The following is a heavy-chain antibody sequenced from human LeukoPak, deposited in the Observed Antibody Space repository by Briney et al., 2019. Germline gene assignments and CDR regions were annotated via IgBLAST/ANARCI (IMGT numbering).Heavy chain of an antibody. CDR1: GGTFSSYA. D-gene: IGHD6-19*01. Sequence: GASVKVSCKASGGTFSSYAISWVRQAPGQGLEWMGRIIPIFGTANYAQKFQGRVTITTDESTSTAYMELSSLRSEDMAVYYCALAVAGRIDYWGQGTLVTVSS. CDR3: ALAVAGRIDY. CDR2: IIPIFGTA. V-gene: IGHV1-69*05. J-gene: IGHJ4*02.